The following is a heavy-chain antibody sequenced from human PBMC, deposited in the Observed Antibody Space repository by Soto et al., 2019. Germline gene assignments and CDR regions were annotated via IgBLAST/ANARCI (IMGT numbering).Heavy chain of an antibody. J-gene: IGHJ6*02. CDR3: VRVQSKGADNNYRGYHYYGMDV. V-gene: IGHV3-30*04. CDR1: GFTFSTYA. CDR2: MSYDGSYK. D-gene: IGHD4-4*01. Sequence: QVHLVESGGGVVQPGRSLRLSCAASGFTFSTYAMHWVRQAPGKGLEWVAVMSYDGSYKYYADSVKGRFTISRDNSKNMMYRHMNSLGAEDTAVYYCVRVQSKGADNNYRGYHYYGMDVWGQGTTVTVSS.